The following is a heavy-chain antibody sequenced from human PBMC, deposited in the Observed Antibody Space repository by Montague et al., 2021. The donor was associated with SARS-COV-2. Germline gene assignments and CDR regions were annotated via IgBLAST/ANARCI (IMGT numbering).Heavy chain of an antibody. D-gene: IGHD2-15*01. CDR3: ARAPPGYWGFVVVVAAHFDY. V-gene: IGHV4-39*07. CDR1: GGSISSGSYY. CDR2: IYYSGSN. Sequence: SETLSLTCTVSGGSISSGSYYWGWIRQPTGKGLEWIGSIYYSGSNYYNPSLKSRVTISVDTSKNQFSLKLRSVTAADTAVYYCARAPPGYWGFVVVVAAHFDYWGQGTLVTVSS. J-gene: IGHJ4*02.